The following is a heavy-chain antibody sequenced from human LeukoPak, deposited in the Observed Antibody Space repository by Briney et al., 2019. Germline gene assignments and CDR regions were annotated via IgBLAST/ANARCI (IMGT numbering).Heavy chain of an antibody. CDR2: IIPIFGTA. CDR1: GGTFSSYA. CDR3: ARKDTAMVLRNEYYYYYYMDV. Sequence: ASVKVSCKASGGTFSSYAISWVRQAPGQGLEWMGGIIPIFGTANYAQKFQGRVTITADKSTSTAYMELSSLRSEDTAVYYCARKDTAMVLRNEYYYYYYMDVWGKGTTVTVSS. J-gene: IGHJ6*03. D-gene: IGHD5-18*01. V-gene: IGHV1-69*06.